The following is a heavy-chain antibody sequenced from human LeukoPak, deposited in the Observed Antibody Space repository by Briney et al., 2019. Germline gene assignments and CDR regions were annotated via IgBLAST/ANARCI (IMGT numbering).Heavy chain of an antibody. CDR3: AKSFGYSRSWFDY. D-gene: IGHD6-13*01. CDR1: GFTFSSYA. J-gene: IGHJ4*02. V-gene: IGHV3-23*01. CDR2: ISGNGGGT. Sequence: PGGSLRLSCAASGFTFSSYAMSWARQAPGEGLEWVSGISGNGGGTYYADSVKGRFTISRDNSKNTLYLQMNSLRAEDTAVYYCAKSFGYSRSWFDYWGQGTLVTVSS.